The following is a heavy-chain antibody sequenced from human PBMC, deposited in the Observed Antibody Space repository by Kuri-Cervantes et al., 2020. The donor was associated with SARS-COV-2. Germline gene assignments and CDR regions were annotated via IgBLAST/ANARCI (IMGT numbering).Heavy chain of an antibody. V-gene: IGHV4-59*01. CDR1: GGSINTDS. Sequence: SETLSLTCIVSGGSINTDSWAWIRQAPGKGLEWIGTIYYSGTTNYHPSLGSRVTISVDTSKSLFSLRLRSVTAADTAVYYCARALGTPGWFDPWGQGTLVTVSS. CDR3: ARALGTPGWFDP. J-gene: IGHJ5*02. D-gene: IGHD3-16*01. CDR2: IYYSGTT.